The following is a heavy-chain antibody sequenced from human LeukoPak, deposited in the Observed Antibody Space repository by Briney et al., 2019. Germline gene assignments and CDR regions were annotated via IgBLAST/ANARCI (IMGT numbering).Heavy chain of an antibody. J-gene: IGHJ4*02. CDR1: GRSVSSGRYY. CDR3: ARDCTVSPIY. D-gene: IGHD4-17*01. CDR2: IYYSEST. V-gene: IGHV4-61*01. Sequence: PADTLSLTRTVSGRSVSSGRYYSGWLQQPPGNGLDWIGYIYYSESTNYKPSLKSRVTISAQTPKHQFSLKVSSVTAADTTVYCCARDCTVSPIYWGQGTLVTVSS.